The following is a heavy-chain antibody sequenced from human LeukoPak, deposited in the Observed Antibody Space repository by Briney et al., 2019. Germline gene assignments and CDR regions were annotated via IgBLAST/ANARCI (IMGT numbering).Heavy chain of an antibody. J-gene: IGHJ4*02. CDR1: GGSISNYY. D-gene: IGHD3-10*01. CDR2: IYYSGST. V-gene: IGHV4-59*01. Sequence: SETLSLTCNVSGGSISNYYWSWIRQPTGKGLEWIGYIYYSGSTNCNPSLKSRVTISVDTSKNQFSLKLSSVTAADTAVYYCARARGSAWRRLVPYYFDSWGQGTLVTVSS. CDR3: ARARGSAWRRLVPYYFDS.